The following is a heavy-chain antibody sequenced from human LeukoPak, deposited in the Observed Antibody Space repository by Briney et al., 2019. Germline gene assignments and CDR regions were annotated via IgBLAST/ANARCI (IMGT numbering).Heavy chain of an antibody. D-gene: IGHD3-22*01. V-gene: IGHV4-61*01. CDR3: ASGLVITFGWFDP. J-gene: IGHJ5*02. CDR1: GGSVSSGSYY. Sequence: PSETLSLTCTVSGGSVSSGSYYWSWIRQPPGKGLEWIGYIYYSGSTNHNPSLKSRVTISVDTSKNQFSLKLSSVTAADTAVYYCASGLVITFGWFDPWGQGTLVTVSS. CDR2: IYYSGST.